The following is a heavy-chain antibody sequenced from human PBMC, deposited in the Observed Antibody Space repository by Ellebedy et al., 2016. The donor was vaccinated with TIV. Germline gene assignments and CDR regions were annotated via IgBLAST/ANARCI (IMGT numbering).Heavy chain of an antibody. CDR2: INTDGSGT. CDR3: ARGLQGDNWFDP. CDR1: GFTFSTYW. J-gene: IGHJ5*02. V-gene: IGHV3-74*01. Sequence: GESLKISCAASGFTFSTYWMHWVRQAPGKGLVWVSRINTDGSGTTYADSVKGRFLVSRDNAKNTLSLQMSSLRAEDTAVYYCARGLQGDNWFDPWGQGTLVIVSS. D-gene: IGHD4-11*01.